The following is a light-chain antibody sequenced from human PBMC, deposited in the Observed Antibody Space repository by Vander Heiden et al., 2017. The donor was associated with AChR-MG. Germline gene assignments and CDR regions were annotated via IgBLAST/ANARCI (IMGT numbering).Light chain of an antibody. Sequence: QSVLTQPPSASGTPGQRVTISCSASTSNIGSNYVYWYQQLPGTAPKLLIYRNNQRPSGVPDRFSGSKSGTSASLAISGLRAEDEADYYCAAWDDSLSGWVFGGGTKLTGL. CDR2: RNN. CDR1: TSNIGSNY. J-gene: IGLJ3*02. CDR3: AAWDDSLSGWV. V-gene: IGLV1-47*01.